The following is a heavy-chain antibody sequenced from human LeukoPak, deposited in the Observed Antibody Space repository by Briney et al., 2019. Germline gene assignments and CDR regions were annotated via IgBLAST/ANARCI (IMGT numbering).Heavy chain of an antibody. D-gene: IGHD6-6*01. J-gene: IGHJ4*02. CDR3: AKNGEYSSSFDY. V-gene: IGHV3-23*01. CDR2: ISGSGGST. CDR1: GFTFSSYA. Sequence: GGSLRLSWAASGFTFSSYAMSWVRQAPGRGLEWVSAISGSGGSTYYADSVKGRFTISRDNSKNTLYLQMNSLRAEDTAVYYCAKNGEYSSSFDYWGQGTLVTVSS.